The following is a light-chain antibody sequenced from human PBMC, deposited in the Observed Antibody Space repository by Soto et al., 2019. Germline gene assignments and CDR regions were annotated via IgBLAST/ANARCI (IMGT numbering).Light chain of an antibody. CDR3: QQLNSYPIT. Sequence: ELVITQSPATLSVSPGERDTRSCMASQSVSSNLAWYQQKPGQAPRLLIYDASTRATGIPARFSGSGSGTEFTLTISSLQSKDFATYYCQQLNSYPITVGQGTRLEIK. CDR1: QSVSSN. CDR2: DAS. V-gene: IGKV3D-15*01. J-gene: IGKJ5*01.